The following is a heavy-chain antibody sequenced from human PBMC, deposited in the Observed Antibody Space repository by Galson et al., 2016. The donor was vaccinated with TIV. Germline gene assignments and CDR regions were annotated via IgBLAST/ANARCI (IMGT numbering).Heavy chain of an antibody. CDR1: GHRVNELS. V-gene: IGHV1-24*01. CDR2: FDADEGKT. Sequence: SVKVSCKVSGHRVNELSMHWVRQAPGKGLEWVGGFDADEGKTLYAQRFQGRVTMTEDTSTSTVYMELNRLQSDDTAVYFCVRSDSYQKYALDVWGQGTMVAVSS. CDR3: VRSDSYQKYALDV. J-gene: IGHJ3*01. D-gene: IGHD3-16*02.